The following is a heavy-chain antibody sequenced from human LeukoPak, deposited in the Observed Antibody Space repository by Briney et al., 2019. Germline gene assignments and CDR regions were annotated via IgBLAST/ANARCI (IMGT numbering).Heavy chain of an antibody. J-gene: IGHJ3*01. CDR2: IYYSGSP. CDR1: GGPIKSYY. Sequence: SETLSLTCTVSGGPIKSYYWNWIRQPPGKGLELIGYIYYSGSPTYNPSLKSRVTISVDTSKNQFSLQLSSVTAADTAVYYCAGDVMSTALDAFDVWGQGTVVTVSS. D-gene: IGHD1-1*01. CDR3: AGDVMSTALDAFDV. V-gene: IGHV4-59*01.